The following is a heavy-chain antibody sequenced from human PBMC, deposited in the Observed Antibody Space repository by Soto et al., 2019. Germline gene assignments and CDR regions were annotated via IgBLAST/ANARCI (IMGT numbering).Heavy chain of an antibody. J-gene: IGHJ6*02. CDR1: GFTVSSNY. Sequence: GGSLRLSCAASGFTVSSNYMSWVRQAPGKGLEWVSVIYSGGSTYYADSVKGRFTISRDNSKNTLYLQMNSLRAEDTAVYDCAREYGYGDYGNYYYDGMDVWGQGTTVTVSS. CDR3: AREYGYGDYGNYYYDGMDV. V-gene: IGHV3-66*01. D-gene: IGHD4-17*01. CDR2: IYSGGST.